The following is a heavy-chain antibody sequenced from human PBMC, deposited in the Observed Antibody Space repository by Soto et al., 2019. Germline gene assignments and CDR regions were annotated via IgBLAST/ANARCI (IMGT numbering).Heavy chain of an antibody. Sequence: GASVKVSCKASGYTFTTYGISWVRQAPGQGLEWMGWISPYNGTTKYAEKFQGEMTMTTDTATSTAYMDLRSLRSDDTAVYYCARDGERDTGLNFYYYLHGMDAWGQGTRGTSP. J-gene: IGHJ6*02. CDR2: ISPYNGTT. CDR3: ARDGERDTGLNFYYYLHGMDA. CDR1: GYTFTTYG. D-gene: IGHD1-1*01. V-gene: IGHV1-18*04.